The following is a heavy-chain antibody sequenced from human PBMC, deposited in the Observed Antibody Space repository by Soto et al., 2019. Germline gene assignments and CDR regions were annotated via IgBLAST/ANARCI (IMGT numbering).Heavy chain of an antibody. CDR3: AILARGYRYGYPYYYGMDV. D-gene: IGHD5-18*01. CDR2: ISGSGGST. V-gene: IGHV3-23*01. J-gene: IGHJ6*02. Sequence: EVQLLESGGGLVQPGGSLRLSCAASGFTFSSYAMSWVRQAPGKGLEWVSAISGSGGSTYYADSVKGRFTISRDNSKNTLYLQMNSLRAEDTAVYYCAILARGYRYGYPYYYGMDVWGQGTTVTVS. CDR1: GFTFSSYA.